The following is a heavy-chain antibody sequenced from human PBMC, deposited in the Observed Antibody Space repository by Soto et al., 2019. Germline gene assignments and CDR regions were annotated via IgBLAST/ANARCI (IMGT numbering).Heavy chain of an antibody. CDR1: GGSISSGDYD. CDR2: IYYSGST. J-gene: IGHJ2*01. CDR3: ASPNLAGSDNLYFDL. D-gene: IGHD2-21*01. V-gene: IGHV4-30-4*01. Sequence: QVQLQESGPGLVKPSQTLSLTCTVSGGSISSGDYDWSWIRQPPGKGLEWIGYIYYSGSTYYNPSLKSRVTMSVDTSTNQFSLKLSSVTAADTAVYYCASPNLAGSDNLYFDLWCSGTLVTVSS.